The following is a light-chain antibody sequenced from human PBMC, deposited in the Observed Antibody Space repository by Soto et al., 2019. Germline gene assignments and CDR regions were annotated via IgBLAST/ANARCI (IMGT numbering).Light chain of an antibody. CDR1: QGISNY. V-gene: IGKV1-17*01. J-gene: IGKJ4*01. CDR3: LQYNSYPFT. Sequence: DIKMTQYPSSLSASVRGRVTITCRASQGISNYLAWYQQKPGRVPKRLIYGASTLQSWAPSRFSGSASGAAFTLTISSLQPEDFATYYCLQYNSYPFTFGGGTKVDIK. CDR2: GAS.